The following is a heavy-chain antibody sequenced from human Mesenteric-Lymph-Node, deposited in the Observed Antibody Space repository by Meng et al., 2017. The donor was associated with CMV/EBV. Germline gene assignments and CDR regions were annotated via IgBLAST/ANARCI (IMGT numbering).Heavy chain of an antibody. J-gene: IGHJ5*02. V-gene: IGHV3-7*03. CDR1: GFTFTSYW. D-gene: IGHD6-19*01. CDR2: IQDDGSEA. CDR3: ASSSGP. Sequence: GESLKISCAASGFTFTSYWMSWVRQAPGKGLEWLGEIQDDGSEAYHVDSVKGRFTISRDNAKNSLYLQMNSLRAEDTALYYCASSSGPWGQGTLVTVSS.